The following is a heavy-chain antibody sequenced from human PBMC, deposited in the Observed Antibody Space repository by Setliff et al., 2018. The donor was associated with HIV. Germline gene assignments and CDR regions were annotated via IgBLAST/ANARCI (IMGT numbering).Heavy chain of an antibody. CDR2: FTSYNNKA. CDR1: GFLMTAYG. J-gene: IGHJ6*02. Sequence: ASVKVSCTISGFLMTAYGINWVRQAPGQGPEWMGWFTSYNNKADFAPKFQGRVTLTTDTFTSTAYMELRSLRSDDTAVYYCARGGDPPYYFLGMDVWGQGTSVTVSS. CDR3: ARGGDPPYYFLGMDV. D-gene: IGHD2-21*02. V-gene: IGHV1-18*01.